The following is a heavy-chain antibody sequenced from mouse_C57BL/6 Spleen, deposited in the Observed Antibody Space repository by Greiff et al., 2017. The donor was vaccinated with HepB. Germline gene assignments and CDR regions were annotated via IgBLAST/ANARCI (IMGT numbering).Heavy chain of an antibody. Sequence: QVQLKESGPELVKPGASVKISCKASGYAFSSSWMNWVKQRPGKGLEWIGRIYPGDGDTNYNGKFKGKATLTADKSSSTAYMQLSSLTSEDSAVYFCARGLLRGGYYFDYWGQGTTLTVSS. CDR1: GYAFSSSW. CDR3: ARGLLRGGYYFDY. V-gene: IGHV1-82*01. D-gene: IGHD1-1*01. J-gene: IGHJ2*01. CDR2: IYPGDGDT.